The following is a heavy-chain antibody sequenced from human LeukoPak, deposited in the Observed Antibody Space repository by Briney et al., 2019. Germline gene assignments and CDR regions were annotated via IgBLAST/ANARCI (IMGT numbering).Heavy chain of an antibody. J-gene: IGHJ1*01. CDR1: GFTFKNYA. V-gene: IGHV3-30*03. D-gene: IGHD6-25*01. CDR3: ARRPVAAEYFQH. Sequence: GGSLRLSCAASGFTFKNYAMHWVRQAPGEGLEWVAVISYDESKIYYADSVKGRFTISRDLSTNTLYLQMNSLTTEDTAMYFCARRPVAAEYFQHWGQGTLVTVSS. CDR2: ISYDESKI.